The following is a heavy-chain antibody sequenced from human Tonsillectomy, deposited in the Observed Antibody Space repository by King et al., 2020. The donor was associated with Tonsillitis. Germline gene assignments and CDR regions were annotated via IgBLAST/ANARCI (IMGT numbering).Heavy chain of an antibody. J-gene: IGHJ4*02. V-gene: IGHV4-34*01. CDR2: INHSGST. D-gene: IGHD5-18*01. CDR1: GGSFSGYY. CDR3: ARGKVSRGYSYESFGY. Sequence: VQLQQWGAGLLKPSETLSLTCAVYGGSFSGYYWSWIRQPPGKGLEWIGEINHSGSTNYNPSLKSRVTISVDTSKNQFSLKLSSVTAADTAVYYCARGKVSRGYSYESFGYWGQGTLVTVPS.